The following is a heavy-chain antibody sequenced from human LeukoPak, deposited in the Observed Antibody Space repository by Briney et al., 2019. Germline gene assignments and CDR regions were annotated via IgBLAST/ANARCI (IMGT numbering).Heavy chain of an antibody. D-gene: IGHD3-10*01. CDR3: ARGRIPMVRGVPDVFDI. V-gene: IGHV1-18*01. CDR2: ISAYNGNT. J-gene: IGHJ3*02. CDR1: GYTFTSYG. Sequence: ASVKVSCKASGYTFTSYGISWVRQAPGQGLEWMGWISAYNGNTNYAQKLQGRVTMTTDTSTSTVYMELRSLRSDDTAVYYCARGRIPMVRGVPDVFDIWGQGTMVTVSS.